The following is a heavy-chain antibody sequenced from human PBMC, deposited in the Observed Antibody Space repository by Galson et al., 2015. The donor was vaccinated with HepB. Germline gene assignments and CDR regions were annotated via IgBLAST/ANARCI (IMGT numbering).Heavy chain of an antibody. CDR1: GYAFTTYG. J-gene: IGHJ4*02. Sequence: SVKVSCKASGYAFTTYGLTWVRQAPGQGLEWMGWISADSGDTKYAQKFQGRVTMTTDTSTSTGYMELRGLRSDDTAVYYCVRGPYYDDSGYRAALFRWRSPNHDNLDYWGQGTLVTVSS. V-gene: IGHV1-18*01. CDR3: VRGPYYDDSGYRAALFRWRSPNHDNLDY. D-gene: IGHD5-12*01. CDR2: ISADSGDT.